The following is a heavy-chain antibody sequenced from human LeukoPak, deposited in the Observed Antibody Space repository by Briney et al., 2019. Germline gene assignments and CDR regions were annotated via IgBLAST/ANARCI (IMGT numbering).Heavy chain of an antibody. CDR2: IYTSGST. CDR3: ARDQQTGTTGWFDP. D-gene: IGHD1-7*01. V-gene: IGHV4-4*07. J-gene: IGHJ5*02. CDR1: GGSISSYY. Sequence: SETLSLTCTVSGGSISSYYWSWIRQPAGKGLEWIGRIYTSGSTNYNPSLKSRVTMSVDTSKNQFSLKLSSVTAADTAVYYCARDQQTGTTGWFDPWGQGTLVTVSS.